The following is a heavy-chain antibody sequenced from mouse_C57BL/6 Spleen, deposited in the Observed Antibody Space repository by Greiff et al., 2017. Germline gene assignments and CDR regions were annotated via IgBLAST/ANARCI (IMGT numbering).Heavy chain of an antibody. CDR2: IIPSSGYT. J-gene: IGHJ4*01. V-gene: IGHV1-7*01. CDR3: ARGGGYPEAMDY. CDR1: GSTFSSYW. Sequence: VHLVESGAALALPGASVKLSCKASGSTFSSYWMHWVKQRPGQGMVWFGYIIPSSGYTKDTQKFKDKATLTADKSSSTAYMQLSSLTSEDSAVYDWARGGGYPEAMDYWGQGTSVTVSS. D-gene: IGHD2-2*01.